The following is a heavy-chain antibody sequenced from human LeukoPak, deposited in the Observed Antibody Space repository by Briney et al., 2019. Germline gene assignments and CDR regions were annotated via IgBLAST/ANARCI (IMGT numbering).Heavy chain of an antibody. CDR1: KFTFSHYG. Sequence: PGGSLRLSCTASKFTFSHYGMQWVRQAPGKGLEWVAVISSDGSIKVYADSVKGRFTISRDNSKNTIYLQMNSLRAEDTALYYCAKAAAAPGFDFWGQGTLVTVSS. J-gene: IGHJ4*02. V-gene: IGHV3-30*18. CDR2: ISSDGSIK. D-gene: IGHD6-13*01. CDR3: AKAAAAPGFDF.